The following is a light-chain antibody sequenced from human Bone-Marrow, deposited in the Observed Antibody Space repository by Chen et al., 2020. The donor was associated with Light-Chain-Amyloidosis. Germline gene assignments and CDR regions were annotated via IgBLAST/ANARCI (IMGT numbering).Light chain of an antibody. J-gene: IGLJ2*01. Sequence: SYELTQPPSVSVSPGQTARITCSGDDLPTKYAYWYQQRPGQAPVLVIHRDTERPSGISERFSGASSGKTATLTISGIQAEDEADYHCQSADSSGTYEVIFGRGTTLTGL. CDR2: RDT. V-gene: IGLV3-25*03. CDR3: QSADSSGTYEVI. CDR1: DLPTKY.